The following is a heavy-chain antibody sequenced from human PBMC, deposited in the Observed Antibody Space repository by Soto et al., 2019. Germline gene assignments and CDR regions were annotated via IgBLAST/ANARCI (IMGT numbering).Heavy chain of an antibody. J-gene: IGHJ4*02. V-gene: IGHV1-69*13. D-gene: IGHD4-17*01. CDR1: GGTFSSYA. CDR2: IIPIFGTA. CDR3: ARAVPMTTVTYYFDY. Sequence: SVKVSCKASGGTFSSYAISWVRQAPGQGLEWMGGIIPIFGTATYAQKFQGRVTITADESTSTAYMELSSLRSEDTAVYYCARAVPMTTVTYYFDYWGQGTLVTVSS.